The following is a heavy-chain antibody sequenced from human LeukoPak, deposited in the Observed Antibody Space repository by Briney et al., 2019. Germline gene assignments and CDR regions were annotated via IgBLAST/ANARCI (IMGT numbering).Heavy chain of an antibody. V-gene: IGHV4-30-4*08. J-gene: IGHJ4*02. Sequence: PSQTLSLTCTVSGGSISSGDYYWSWIRQPPGKGLEWIGYIYYSGITYYNPSLKSRVTISVDTSKNQFSLKLSSVTAADTAVYYCVTTRAYGDYVVADYWGQGTLVTVSS. CDR2: IYYSGIT. CDR1: GGSISSGDYY. CDR3: VTTRAYGDYVVADY. D-gene: IGHD4-17*01.